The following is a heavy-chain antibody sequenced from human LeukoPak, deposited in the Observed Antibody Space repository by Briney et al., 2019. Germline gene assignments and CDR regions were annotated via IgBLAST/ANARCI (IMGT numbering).Heavy chain of an antibody. V-gene: IGHV3-30*04. CDR1: GFTFSSYA. Sequence: GGSLRLSCAASGFTFSSYAMHWVRQAPGKGLEWVAVISYDGSNKYYADSVKGRFTISGDNSKNTLYLQMNSLRAEDTAVYYCARGLDYYDSSGSYCGQGTLVTVSS. CDR2: ISYDGSNK. J-gene: IGHJ4*02. CDR3: ARGLDYYDSSGSY. D-gene: IGHD3-22*01.